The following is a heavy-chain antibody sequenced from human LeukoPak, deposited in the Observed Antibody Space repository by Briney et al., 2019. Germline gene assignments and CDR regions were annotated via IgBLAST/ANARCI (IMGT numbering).Heavy chain of an antibody. CDR2: INHSGST. V-gene: IGHV4-34*01. CDR3: ARGVSGWGFDY. D-gene: IGHD6-19*01. CDR1: GGSLSGHY. Sequence: SETLSLTCAVYGGSLSGHYWSWNRQPPGNGLELIGEINHSGSTNCSPSLKGRDTTSVDTSKIQFSLNLSSVTAADTAVYYCARGVSGWGFDYWAREPWLPSPQ. J-gene: IGHJ4*02.